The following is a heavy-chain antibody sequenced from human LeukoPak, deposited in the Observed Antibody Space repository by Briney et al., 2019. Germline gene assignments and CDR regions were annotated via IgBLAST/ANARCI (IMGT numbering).Heavy chain of an antibody. Sequence: SETLSLTCAVYGGSFSGYYWSWIRQPPGKGLEWIGEINHSGSTNYNPSLKSRVTISVDTSKNQFSLKLSPVTAADTAVYYCARHGRGAVTMVRGVITNWFDPWGQGTLVTVSS. CDR2: INHSGST. CDR3: ARHGRGAVTMVRGVITNWFDP. D-gene: IGHD3-10*01. J-gene: IGHJ5*02. V-gene: IGHV4-34*01. CDR1: GGSFSGYY.